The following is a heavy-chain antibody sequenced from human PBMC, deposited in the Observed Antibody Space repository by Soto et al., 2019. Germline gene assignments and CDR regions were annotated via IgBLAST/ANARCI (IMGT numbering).Heavy chain of an antibody. V-gene: IGHV4-39*01. J-gene: IGHJ4*02. CDR1: DGSISSSSYH. CDR3: ARLAQGPSTYGYVDY. Sequence: SETLSLTCTVSDGSISSSSYHWGWIRQPPGKGLEWIGSIHYSGSIYHNPSLQSRVTISVDTSKNQFSLKLSSVTAADTAAYYCARLAQGPSTYGYVDYWGRGTRVTAS. D-gene: IGHD5-12*01. CDR2: IHYSGSI.